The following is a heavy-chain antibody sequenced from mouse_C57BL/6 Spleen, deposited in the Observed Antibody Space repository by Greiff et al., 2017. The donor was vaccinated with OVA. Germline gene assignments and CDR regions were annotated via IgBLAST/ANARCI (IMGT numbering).Heavy chain of an antibody. CDR2: IDPSDSYT. J-gene: IGHJ3*01. CDR1: GYTFTSYW. D-gene: IGHD2-14*01. Sequence: QVQLQQPGAELVKPGASVKLSCKASGYTFTSYWMQWVKQRPGQGLEWIGEIDPSDSYTNYNQKFKGKATLTVDTSSSTAYMQLSSLTSEDSAVYYCARCDYRTWFAYWGQGTLVTVSA. V-gene: IGHV1-50*01. CDR3: ARCDYRTWFAY.